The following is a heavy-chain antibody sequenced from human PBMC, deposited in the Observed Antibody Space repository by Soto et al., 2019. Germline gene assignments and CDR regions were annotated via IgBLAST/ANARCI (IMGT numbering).Heavy chain of an antibody. D-gene: IGHD4-17*01. Sequence: ASVKVSCKASGYTFTSYYMHWVRQAPGQGLEWMGIINPSGGSTSYAQKFQGRVTMTRDTSTSTVYMELSSLRSEDTAVYYCARDFVPYRDSPSDPAPYNWFDPWGQGTLVTVSS. CDR3: ARDFVPYRDSPSDPAPYNWFDP. V-gene: IGHV1-46*03. J-gene: IGHJ5*02. CDR1: GYTFTSYY. CDR2: INPSGGST.